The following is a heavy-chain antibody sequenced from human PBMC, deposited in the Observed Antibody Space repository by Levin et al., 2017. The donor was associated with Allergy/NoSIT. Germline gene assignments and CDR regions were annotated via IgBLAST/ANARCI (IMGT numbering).Heavy chain of an antibody. CDR3: AKIGVIGQWYFDL. V-gene: IGHV3-23*01. CDR2: ISSGGVLT. Sequence: GGSLRLSCAASGFPFSGHGMSWVRQTPEKGLEWVSSISSGGVLTYYADSVKGRFTISRDNSMNTLYLQINSLRVEDTAIYYCAKIGVIGQWYFDLWGRGTLVTVSS. D-gene: IGHD2-21*01. CDR1: GFPFSGHG. J-gene: IGHJ2*01.